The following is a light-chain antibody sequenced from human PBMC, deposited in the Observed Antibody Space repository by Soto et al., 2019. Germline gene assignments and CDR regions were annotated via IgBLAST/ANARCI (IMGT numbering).Light chain of an antibody. V-gene: IGLV2-11*01. J-gene: IGLJ3*02. Sequence: QSALTQPRSVSGSPGQSVTISCTGTSSDVGAYKFVSWYQQHPGKAPKLMIYDVSKRPSGVPDRFSGSKSANTASLTISGLQAEDEADYYCCSYAGTYTLVFGGGTKLTVL. CDR1: SSDVGAYKF. CDR3: CSYAGTYTLV. CDR2: DVS.